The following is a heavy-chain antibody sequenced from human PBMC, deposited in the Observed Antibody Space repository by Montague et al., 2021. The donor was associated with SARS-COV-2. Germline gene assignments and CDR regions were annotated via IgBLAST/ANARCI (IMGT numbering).Heavy chain of an antibody. J-gene: IGHJ3*02. V-gene: IGHV4-34*01. CDR2: INHSGSI. CDR1: GGSFSGYY. Sequence: SETLSLTCAVYGGSFSGYYWSWIRQPPGKGLEWIGEINHSGSINYNPSLKSRVTISVDTSKSQFSLKLSSVTAADTAVYYCARVPDYYDSSGYYFDAFDIWGQGTMVTASS. CDR3: ARVPDYYDSSGYYFDAFDI. D-gene: IGHD3-22*01.